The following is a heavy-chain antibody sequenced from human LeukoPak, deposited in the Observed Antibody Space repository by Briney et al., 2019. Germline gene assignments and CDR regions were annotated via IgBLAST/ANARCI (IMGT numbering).Heavy chain of an antibody. D-gene: IGHD2-21*02. CDR2: INPNSGGT. Sequence: ASVTVSCKASGYTFTGYYMHWVRQAPGQGLEWMGWINPNSGGTNYAQKFQGRVTLTRNTSISTAYMELSSLRSEDTAVYYCATCGGDCGGAFDVWGQGTMVTVSS. CDR1: GYTFTGYY. J-gene: IGHJ3*01. CDR3: ATCGGDCGGAFDV. V-gene: IGHV1-2*02.